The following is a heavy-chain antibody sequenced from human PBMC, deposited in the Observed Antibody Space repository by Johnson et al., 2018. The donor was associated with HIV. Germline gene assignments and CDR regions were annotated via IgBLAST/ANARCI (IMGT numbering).Heavy chain of an antibody. CDR3: ARESSPWGGDYAGYGLDI. J-gene: IGHJ3*02. V-gene: IGHV3-30*19. D-gene: IGHD4-17*01. Sequence: QVQLVESGGGLVQPGGSLRVSCAASGLSFSSYGMAWVRQAPGKGLEWVAVISYDGSNKYYADSVKGRFTISRDNAKKTLYLQMDNLRTEDTAIYYCARESSPWGGDYAGYGLDIWGQGTRVAVSS. CDR2: ISYDGSNK. CDR1: GLSFSSYG.